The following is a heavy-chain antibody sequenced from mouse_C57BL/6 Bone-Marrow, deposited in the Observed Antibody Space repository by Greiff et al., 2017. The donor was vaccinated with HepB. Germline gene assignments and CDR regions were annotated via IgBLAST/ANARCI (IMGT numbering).Heavy chain of an antibody. J-gene: IGHJ2*01. D-gene: IGHD1-1*01. CDR1: GYTFTSYW. CDR2: IYPGNSDT. CDR3: TRGGLLLDY. Sequence: VHVKQSGTVLARPGASVKMSCKTSGYTFTSYWMHWVKQRPGQGLEWIGAIYPGNSDTSYNQKFKGKAKLTADTSASTAYMELSSLTNEDSAVYYCTRGGLLLDYWGQGTTLTVSS. V-gene: IGHV1-5*01.